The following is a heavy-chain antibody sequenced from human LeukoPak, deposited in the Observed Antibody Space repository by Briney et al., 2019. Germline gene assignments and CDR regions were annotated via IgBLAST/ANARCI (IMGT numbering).Heavy chain of an antibody. V-gene: IGHV4-30-2*05. Sequence: PSETLSLTCTVSGGSISSGGYYWSWIRQPPGKGLEWMGYIYHSGSTYYNPSLKSRVTISVDTSKNQFSLKLSSVTAADTAVYYCARDLDSSWYYFDYWGQGTLVTVSS. CDR1: GGSISSGGYY. CDR3: ARDLDSSWYYFDY. D-gene: IGHD6-13*01. J-gene: IGHJ4*02. CDR2: IYHSGST.